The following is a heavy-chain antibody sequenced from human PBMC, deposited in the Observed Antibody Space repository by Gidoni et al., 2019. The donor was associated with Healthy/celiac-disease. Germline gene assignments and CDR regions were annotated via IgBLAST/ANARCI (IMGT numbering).Heavy chain of an antibody. CDR1: GFTFSSYA. CDR3: VKLYSYGPIDY. CDR2: ISSNGGST. V-gene: IGHV3-64D*06. Sequence: EVQLVESGGGLVQPGGSLRLSCSASGFTFSSYAMHWVRQAPGKGLEYVSAISSNGGSTYYADSVKGRFTISRDNSKNTLYLQMSSLRAEDTAVYYCVKLYSYGPIDYWGQGTLVTVSS. D-gene: IGHD5-18*01. J-gene: IGHJ4*02.